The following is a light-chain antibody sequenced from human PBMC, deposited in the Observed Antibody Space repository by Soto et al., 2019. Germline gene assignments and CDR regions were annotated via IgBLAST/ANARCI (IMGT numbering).Light chain of an antibody. CDR2: DAS. V-gene: IGKV1-5*01. J-gene: IGKJ5*01. Sequence: DIQMTQSPSTLSASVGDRVTITCRASQSIRSWLAWYQQKPGKAPKLLIYDASSLESGVPSRFSGSGSGTDFTLTISSLQPEDFATYYCQQSYNAPRTFGPGTRLEIK. CDR1: QSIRSW. CDR3: QQSYNAPRT.